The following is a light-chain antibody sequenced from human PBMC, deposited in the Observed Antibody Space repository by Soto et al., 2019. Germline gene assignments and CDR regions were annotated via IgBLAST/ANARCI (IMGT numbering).Light chain of an antibody. Sequence: PGERATLSCWASQSVGSWLAWYQQKPGQPPRLLIYDVSNRATGIPARFSGSGSGTDFTLTISSLDPEDFAVYYCQQRHWPWTFGQGTTVEVK. CDR1: QSVGSW. V-gene: IGKV3-11*01. J-gene: IGKJ1*01. CDR3: QQRHWPWT. CDR2: DVS.